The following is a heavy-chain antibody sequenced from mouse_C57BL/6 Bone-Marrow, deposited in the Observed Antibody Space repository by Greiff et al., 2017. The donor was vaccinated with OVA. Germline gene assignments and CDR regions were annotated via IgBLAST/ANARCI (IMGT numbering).Heavy chain of an antibody. CDR2: INTDYGPT. V-gene: IGHV1-39*01. CDR3: SSGLRRNFDY. Sequence: VQLQQSGPELVKPGASVKISCKASGYSFTDYNMNWVKQRHGKSLEWIGEINTDYGPTSYNEKLKGKATLTVDQSSSTAYRQLNSLTSEDSAFYYCSSGLRRNFDYCGQGTTLTVSS. D-gene: IGHD2-4*01. J-gene: IGHJ2*01. CDR1: GYSFTDYN.